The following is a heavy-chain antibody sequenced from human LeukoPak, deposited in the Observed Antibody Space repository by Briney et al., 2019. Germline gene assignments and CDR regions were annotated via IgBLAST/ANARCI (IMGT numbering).Heavy chain of an antibody. V-gene: IGHV1-2*02. J-gene: IGHJ4*02. CDR1: GYTFTCYY. CDR3: ARALGRGYYFDY. D-gene: IGHD7-27*01. Sequence: ASVKVSCKASGYTFTCYYMHWVRQAPGQGLEWMGWINPNSGGTNYAQKFQGRVTMTRDTSISTAYMELSRLRSDDTAVYYCARALGRGYYFDYWGQGTLVTVSS. CDR2: INPNSGGT.